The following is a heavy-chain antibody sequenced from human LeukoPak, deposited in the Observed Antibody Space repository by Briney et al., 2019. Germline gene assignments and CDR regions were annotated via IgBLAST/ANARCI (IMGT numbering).Heavy chain of an antibody. CDR2: INASDGRT. CDR1: GYTFTSYG. CDR3: ARGPQVYDIRDSTAAKIDY. V-gene: IGHV1-46*01. J-gene: IGHJ4*02. Sequence: GASVKVSCKASGYTFTSYGISWVRQAPGQGLEWMGIINASDGRTSYAQKFQGRVTMTRDMSTSTVYMELSSLRSEDTAVYYCARGPQVYDIRDSTAAKIDYWGQGTLVTVSS. D-gene: IGHD3-16*01.